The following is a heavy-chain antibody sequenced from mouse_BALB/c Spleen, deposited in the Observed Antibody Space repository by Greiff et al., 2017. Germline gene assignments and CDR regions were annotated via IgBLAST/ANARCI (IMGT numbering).Heavy chain of an antibody. CDR1: GYTFTSYV. CDR2: INPYNDGT. CDR3: ARSPYYDYDDVDY. D-gene: IGHD2-4*01. V-gene: IGHV1-14*01. Sequence: VQLQQPGSELVRPGASVKLSCKASGYTFTSYVMHWVKQKPGQGLEWIGYINPYNDGTKYNEKFKGKATLTSDKSSSTAYMELSSLTSEDSAVYYCARSPYYDYDDVDYWGQGTTLTVSS. J-gene: IGHJ2*01.